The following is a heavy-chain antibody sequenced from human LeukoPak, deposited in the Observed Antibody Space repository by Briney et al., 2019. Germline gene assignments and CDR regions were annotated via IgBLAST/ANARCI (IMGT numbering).Heavy chain of an antibody. CDR1: GFTFRSYW. CDR3: ARDGPWFGELFYN. CDR2: IKQDGSEK. D-gene: IGHD3-10*01. Sequence: GGSLRLSCAASGFTFRSYWMSWVRQAPGKGLEWVANIKQDGSEKYYVDSVKGRFTISRDNAKNSLYLQMNSLRAEDTAVYYCARDGPWFGELFYNWGQGTLVTVFS. V-gene: IGHV3-7*01. J-gene: IGHJ4*02.